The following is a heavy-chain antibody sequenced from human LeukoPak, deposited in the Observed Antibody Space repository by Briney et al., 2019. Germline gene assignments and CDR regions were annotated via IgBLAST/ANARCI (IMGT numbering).Heavy chain of an antibody. D-gene: IGHD3-10*01. J-gene: IGHJ5*02. V-gene: IGHV3-53*01. CDR3: ARGTEDYYGSGNWFDP. Sequence: GGSLRLSCAASGFTVSSNYMSWVRPAPGKGLEWVSVIYSGGSTYYADSVKGRFTISRDNSKNTLYLQMNSLRAEDTAVYYCARGTEDYYGSGNWFDPWGQGTLVTVSS. CDR1: GFTVSSNY. CDR2: IYSGGST.